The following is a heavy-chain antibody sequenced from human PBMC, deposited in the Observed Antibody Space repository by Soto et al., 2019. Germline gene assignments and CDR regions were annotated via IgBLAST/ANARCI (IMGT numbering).Heavy chain of an antibody. V-gene: IGHV1-69*12. CDR1: GGTFSSYA. CDR2: IIPIFGTA. D-gene: IGHD3-16*01. J-gene: IGHJ6*02. CDR3: ARHLGGNHYYYGMDV. Sequence: QVQLVQSGAEVKKPGSSVKVSCKASGGTFSSYAISWVRQAPGQGLEWMRGIIPIFGTADYAQKFQGRVTITADESTSTAYMDLGSLRSEDTAVYYCARHLGGNHYYYGMDVWGQGTTVTVSS.